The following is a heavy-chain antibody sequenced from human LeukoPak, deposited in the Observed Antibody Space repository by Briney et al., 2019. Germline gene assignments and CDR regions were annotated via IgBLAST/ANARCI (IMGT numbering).Heavy chain of an antibody. J-gene: IGHJ5*02. CDR1: GGSISGYS. Sequence: SETLSLTCTVSGGSISGYSWSWIRQSAGKGLEWIGRVYTSGNTSYNPSFKSRVTMSIDTSKKQFSLKLISVTAADTAVYYCARDNPAGPWGQGTLVTVSS. D-gene: IGHD1-14*01. CDR2: VYTSGNT. CDR3: ARDNPAGP. V-gene: IGHV4-4*07.